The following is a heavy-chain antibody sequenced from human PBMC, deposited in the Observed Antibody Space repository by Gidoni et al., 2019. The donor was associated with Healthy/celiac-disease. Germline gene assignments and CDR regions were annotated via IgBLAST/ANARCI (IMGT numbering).Heavy chain of an antibody. CDR3: AKDSAPTTVVTPGHDY. J-gene: IGHJ4*02. D-gene: IGHD4-17*01. Sequence: CAASGFTFSSYAMSWVRQAPGKGLEWVSAISGSGGSTYYADSVKGRFTISRDNSKNTLYLQMNSLRAEDTAVYYCAKDSAPTTVVTPGHDYWGQGTLVTVSS. CDR2: ISGSGGST. CDR1: GFTFSSYA. V-gene: IGHV3-23*01.